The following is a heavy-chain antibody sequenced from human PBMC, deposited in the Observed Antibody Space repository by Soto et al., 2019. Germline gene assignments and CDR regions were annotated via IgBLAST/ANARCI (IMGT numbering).Heavy chain of an antibody. D-gene: IGHD3-22*01. V-gene: IGHV1-46*01. J-gene: IGHJ6*02. Sequence: EASVKVSCKASGYNFTSHYMHWVRQAPGQGLESMGIIYPRGGTTIYAHKFQGRVTMTRDTSTHTFYMELSSLRSEDTAMYYCARVGYSSTGTTFHYHGLDVWGQGTTVTVSS. CDR3: ARVGYSSTGTTFHYHGLDV. CDR2: IYPRGGTT. CDR1: GYNFTSHY.